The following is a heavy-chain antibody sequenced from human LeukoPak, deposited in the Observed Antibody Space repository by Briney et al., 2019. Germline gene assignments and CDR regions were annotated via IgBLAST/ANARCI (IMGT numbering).Heavy chain of an antibody. D-gene: IGHD6-19*01. J-gene: IGHJ6*04. CDR2: IIPIFGRA. CDR3: ARGRVAVAGTGYYYYGMDV. Sequence: ASVKVSCKASGGTFSSYAISWVRQAPGQGLEWMGGIIPIFGRANYAQKFQGRVTITADESTSTAYMELSSLRSEDTAVYYCARGRVAVAGTGYYYYGMDVWGKGTTVTVSS. CDR1: GGTFSSYA. V-gene: IGHV1-69*13.